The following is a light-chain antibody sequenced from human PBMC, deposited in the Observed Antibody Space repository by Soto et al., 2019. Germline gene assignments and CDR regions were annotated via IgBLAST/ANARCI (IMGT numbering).Light chain of an antibody. CDR1: QTISSW. J-gene: IGKJ2*01. Sequence: DIQMTQSPSTLSGSVGDRVTITCRASQTISSWLAWYQQKPGKAPKLLIYKASTLKSGVPSRFSGSGSGTEFTLTISSLQPDDFALYYCQQRSTWPPGYTFGQGTKVDIK. CDR2: KAS. V-gene: IGKV1-5*03. CDR3: QQRSTWPPGYT.